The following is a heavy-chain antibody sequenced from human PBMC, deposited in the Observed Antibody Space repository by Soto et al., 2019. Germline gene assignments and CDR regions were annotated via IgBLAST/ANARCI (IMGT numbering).Heavy chain of an antibody. CDR1: GFTFSSYG. Sequence: VGSLRLSCAASGFTFSSYGTHWVRQAPGKGLEWVAVISYDGSNKYYADSVKGRFTISRDNSKNTLYLQMNSLRAEDTAVYYCAKPDYYDSSGIFDYWGQGTLVTVSS. CDR2: ISYDGSNK. V-gene: IGHV3-30*18. D-gene: IGHD3-22*01. CDR3: AKPDYYDSSGIFDY. J-gene: IGHJ4*02.